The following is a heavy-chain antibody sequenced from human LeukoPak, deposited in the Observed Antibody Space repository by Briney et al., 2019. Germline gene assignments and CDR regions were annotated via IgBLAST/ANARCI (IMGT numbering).Heavy chain of an antibody. CDR1: GGSISSYY. V-gene: IGHV4-59*01. CDR3: ASAPLRLGIVVPTY. J-gene: IGHJ4*02. Sequence: SETLSLTCTVSGGSISSYYWSWIRQPPGRGLEWIGYIYYSGSTNYNPSLKSRVTISVDTSKNQFSLKLSSVTAADTAVYYCASAPLRLGIVVPTYWGQGTLVTVSS. CDR2: IYYSGST. D-gene: IGHD3-22*01.